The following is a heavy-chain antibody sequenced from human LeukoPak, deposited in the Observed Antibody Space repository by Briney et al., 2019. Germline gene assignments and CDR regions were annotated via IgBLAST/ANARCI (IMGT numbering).Heavy chain of an antibody. J-gene: IGHJ3*02. CDR3: ASSTYSGSHWDAFDI. Sequence: GGSLRLSCAASGFTFSNYWMHWVRQAPGMRLVWVSRIDSAGNSATYADSVKGRFTLSRDDAKNTLYLQMNSLRAEDTAVYYCASSTYSGSHWDAFDIWGQGTMVTVSS. CDR1: GFTFSNYW. D-gene: IGHD1-26*01. CDR2: IDSAGNSA. V-gene: IGHV3-74*03.